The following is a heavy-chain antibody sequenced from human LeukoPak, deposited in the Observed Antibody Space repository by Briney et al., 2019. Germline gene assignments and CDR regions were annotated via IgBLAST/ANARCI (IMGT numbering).Heavy chain of an antibody. CDR2: ISYSGTT. D-gene: IGHD3-9*01. Sequence: SETLSLTCTVSGGSINTYYWSWIRQPPGKGLEWIGYISYSGTTKYNPSLESRVTITIDTSKNQFSLKLSSVTAADTAVYYCARRYYDILTGYYYYFDYWGQGTLVTVSS. J-gene: IGHJ4*02. V-gene: IGHV4-59*08. CDR1: GGSINTYY. CDR3: ARRYYDILTGYYYYFDY.